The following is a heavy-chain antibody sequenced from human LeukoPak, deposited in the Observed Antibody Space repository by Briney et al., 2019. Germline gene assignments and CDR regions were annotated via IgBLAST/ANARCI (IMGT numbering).Heavy chain of an antibody. V-gene: IGHV4-30-2*01. J-gene: IGHJ5*02. CDR2: IYHSGST. CDR3: ARAWDGRNWFDP. CDR1: GGSISSGGYS. Sequence: SQTLSLTCTVSGGSISSGGYSWSWIRQPPGKGLEWIGYIYHSGSTYYNPSLKSRVTISVDRSKNQFSLKLSSVTAADTAVYYCARAWDGRNWFDPWGQGTLVTVSS. D-gene: IGHD5-24*01.